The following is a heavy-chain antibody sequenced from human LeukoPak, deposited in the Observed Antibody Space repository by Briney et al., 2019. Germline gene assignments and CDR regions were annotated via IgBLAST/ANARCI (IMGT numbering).Heavy chain of an antibody. D-gene: IGHD3-10*01. V-gene: IGHV4-34*01. CDR2: INHSGST. CDR3: ARMYYYGSGKIDY. J-gene: IGHJ4*02. Sequence: SETLSLTCAVYGGSFSGYYWSWIRQPPGKGLEWIGEINHSGSTNYNPSLKSRVTISVDTSKNQFSLKLSSVTAADTAVYYCARMYYYGSGKIDYWGQGTLVTVSS. CDR1: GGSFSGYY.